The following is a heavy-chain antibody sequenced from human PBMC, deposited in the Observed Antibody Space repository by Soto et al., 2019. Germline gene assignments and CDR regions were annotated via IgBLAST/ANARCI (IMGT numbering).Heavy chain of an antibody. Sequence: EVQLVESGGGLVQPGGSLRLSCAVSKFTSGDYWMSWVRQAPGKGLEWVSNIKQDGSEKFYADSVKGRFTISRDSADNSIYLQMNSLRAEDTGVYYCTRCAVLSTTSGGWCNWFDPWGQGTLVTVSS. CDR1: KFTSGDYW. J-gene: IGHJ5*02. V-gene: IGHV3-7*03. CDR3: TRCAVLSTTSGGWCNWFDP. D-gene: IGHD2-21*01. CDR2: IKQDGSEK.